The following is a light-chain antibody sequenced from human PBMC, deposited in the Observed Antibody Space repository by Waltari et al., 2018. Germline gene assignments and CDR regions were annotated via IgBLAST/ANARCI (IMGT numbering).Light chain of an antibody. V-gene: IGKV1-39*01. CDR3: QQRSNWPLMYT. CDR1: QSISSY. J-gene: IGKJ2*01. Sequence: DIQMTQSPSSLSASVGDRVTITCRASQSISSYLNWYQQKPGKAPKLRICAASSLQSEVPSRFSGSGSGTDFTLSMSSLQPEYFAVXYCQQRSNWPLMYTFGQGTKLEIK. CDR2: AAS.